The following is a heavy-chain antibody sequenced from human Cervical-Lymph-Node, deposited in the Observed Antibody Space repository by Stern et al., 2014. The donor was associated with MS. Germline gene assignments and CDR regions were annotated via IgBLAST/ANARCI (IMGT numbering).Heavy chain of an antibody. D-gene: IGHD3-10*01. CDR1: GFSLYTRGVG. Sequence: QVTLKESGPTLVKPTQTLTLTCTFSGFSLYTRGVGVGWIRQPPGKALEWLALIYGDDDKRYSPSLKSRLTITKDTSKNQVVLTMTNMDPVDTATYYCAHTLITLDRGVPFDYWGQGTLVTVSS. CDR2: IYGDDDK. CDR3: AHTLITLDRGVPFDY. V-gene: IGHV2-5*02. J-gene: IGHJ4*02.